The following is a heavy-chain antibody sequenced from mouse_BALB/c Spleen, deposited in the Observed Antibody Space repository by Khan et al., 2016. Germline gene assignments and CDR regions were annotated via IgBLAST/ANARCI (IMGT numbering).Heavy chain of an antibody. CDR1: GYTFSNYW. V-gene: IGHV1-9*01. J-gene: IGHJ4*01. Sequence: QVQLQQSGAELMKPGASVKISCKATGYTFSNYWIEWVKQRPGHGLEWIGDILPGNANSNYNENLKGKATLNADTSSNTAYMQLSSLTSEDSAVYYCSRAWYSMDYWGQGTSVTVSS. CDR3: SRAWYSMDY. CDR2: ILPGNANS.